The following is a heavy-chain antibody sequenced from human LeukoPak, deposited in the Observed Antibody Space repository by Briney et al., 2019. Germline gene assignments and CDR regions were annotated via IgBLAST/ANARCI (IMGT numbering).Heavy chain of an antibody. V-gene: IGHV3-7*01. Sequence: QPGGSLRLSSEASGFTLSSYWMSWVRKAPGKGLGWVANIKQDGSEKHYVDSVRGRFTLSRDNAKDSLYLQMNSLRADDTAVYYCARDRYYFDSTGYYSTDYWGQGTLVTVSS. CDR1: GFTLSSYW. D-gene: IGHD3-22*01. CDR2: IKQDGSEK. J-gene: IGHJ4*02. CDR3: ARDRYYFDSTGYYSTDY.